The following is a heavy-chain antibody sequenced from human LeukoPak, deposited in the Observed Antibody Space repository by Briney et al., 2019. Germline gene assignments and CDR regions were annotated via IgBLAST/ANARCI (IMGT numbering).Heavy chain of an antibody. CDR2: IYHSGST. Sequence: SETLSLTCTVSGYSISSGYYWGWIRQPPGMGLEWIGSIYHSGSTYYNPSLKSRVTISVDTSKNQFSLKLSSVTAADTAVYYCARVAAARRNWFDPWGQGTLVTVSS. V-gene: IGHV4-38-2*02. CDR1: GYSISSGYY. CDR3: ARVAAARRNWFDP. D-gene: IGHD6-13*01. J-gene: IGHJ5*02.